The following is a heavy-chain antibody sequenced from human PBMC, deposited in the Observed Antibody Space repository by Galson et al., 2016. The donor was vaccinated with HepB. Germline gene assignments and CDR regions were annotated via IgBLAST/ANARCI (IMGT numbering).Heavy chain of an antibody. D-gene: IGHD3-22*01. CDR2: INGDGSNK. J-gene: IGHJ4*02. Sequence: SLRLSCAASGFTFSSYYMGWVRQAPGKGLEWVANINGDGSNKYYADSVKGRFTVSRDNSNNTLYLQMNSLRAEDTAVYYCAKTNPGFLSGYCYWGQGTLVTVSS. V-gene: IGHV3-23*03. CDR1: GFTFSSYY. CDR3: AKTNPGFLSGYCY.